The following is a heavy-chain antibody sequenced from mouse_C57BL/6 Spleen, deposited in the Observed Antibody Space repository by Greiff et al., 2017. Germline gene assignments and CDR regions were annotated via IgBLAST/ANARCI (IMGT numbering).Heavy chain of an antibody. CDR3: ARHMGFTTVVPYAMDY. D-gene: IGHD1-1*01. J-gene: IGHJ4*01. Sequence: EVKLVESGGDLVKPGGSLKLSCAASGFTFSSYGMSWVRQTPDKRLEWVATISSGGSYTYYPDSVKGRVTITRDNAKNTLYLQMSSLKSEDTAMYYCARHMGFTTVVPYAMDYWGQGTSVTVSS. CDR2: ISSGGSYT. CDR1: GFTFSSYG. V-gene: IGHV5-6*01.